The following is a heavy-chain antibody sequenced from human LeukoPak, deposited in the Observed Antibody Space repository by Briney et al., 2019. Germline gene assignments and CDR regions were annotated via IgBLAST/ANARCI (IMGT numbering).Heavy chain of an antibody. CDR2: INPNSGGT. CDR1: GYTFISYG. CDR3: ARDRQVGADY. V-gene: IGHV1-2*02. J-gene: IGHJ4*02. D-gene: IGHD1-26*01. Sequence: ASVKVSCKASGYTFISYGISWVRQAPGQGLEWMGWINPNSGGTNYAQKFQGRVTMTRDASISTAYMELSRLRSDDTAVYYCARDRQVGADYWGQGTLVTVSS.